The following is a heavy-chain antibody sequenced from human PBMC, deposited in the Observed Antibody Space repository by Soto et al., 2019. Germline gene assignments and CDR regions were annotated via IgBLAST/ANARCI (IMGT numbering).Heavy chain of an antibody. J-gene: IGHJ4*02. D-gene: IGHD3-10*01. V-gene: IGHV3-7*03. CDR2: IKQDGSEK. CDR1: GFTFSSYW. Sequence: GGSLRLSCAASGFTFSSYWMSWVRQAPGKGLEWVANIKQDGSEKYYVDSVKGRFTISRDNAKNSLCLQMNSLRAEDTAVYYCARSHAMVRGPTPPDYWGQGTLVTVSS. CDR3: ARSHAMVRGPTPPDY.